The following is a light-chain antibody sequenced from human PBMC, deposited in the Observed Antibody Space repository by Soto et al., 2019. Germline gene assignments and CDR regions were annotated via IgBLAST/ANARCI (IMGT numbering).Light chain of an antibody. CDR1: QSVSSN. CDR2: GAS. Sequence: EIVMTQSPATLSVSPGERATLSCRASQSVSSNLAWYQQKPGQAPRLLIYGASTRATGIPARFSGSGSGTEFTLTISSLQSEDFAVYYCQHYDNSPPSVTFGPGTKVDSK. J-gene: IGKJ3*01. CDR3: QHYDNSPPSVT. V-gene: IGKV3-15*01.